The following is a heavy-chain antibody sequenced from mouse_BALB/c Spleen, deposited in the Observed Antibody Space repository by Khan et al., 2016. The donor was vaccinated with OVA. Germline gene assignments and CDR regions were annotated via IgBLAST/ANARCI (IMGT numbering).Heavy chain of an antibody. J-gene: IGHJ4*01. Sequence: VELVESGPGLVAPSQSLSITCTVSGFSLTSYGVHWVRQPPGKGLEWLVVIWSDGKTTYNSTLKSRLSISKDNSKSQVFLKMNSLQTDDTAMYXCARKTHMITTVMDYWGQGTSVTVSA. CDR2: IWSDGKT. D-gene: IGHD2-4*01. CDR3: ARKTHMITTVMDY. CDR1: GFSLTSYG. V-gene: IGHV2-6*02.